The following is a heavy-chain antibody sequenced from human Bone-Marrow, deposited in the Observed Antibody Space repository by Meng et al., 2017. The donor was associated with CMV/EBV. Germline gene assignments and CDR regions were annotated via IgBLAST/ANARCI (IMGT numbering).Heavy chain of an antibody. D-gene: IGHD3-3*01. V-gene: IGHV1-18*01. CDR1: GYTFTSYG. CDR2: ISAYNGNT. J-gene: IGHJ4*02. CDR3: ARAETVWSGYYTEYYFDY. Sequence: ASVKISCKASGYTFTSYGISWVRQAPGQGLEWMGWISAYNGNTNYAQKLQGRVTMTTDTSTSTPYMELRSLRSDDTAVYYCARAETVWSGYYTEYYFDYWGQGTLVTVSS.